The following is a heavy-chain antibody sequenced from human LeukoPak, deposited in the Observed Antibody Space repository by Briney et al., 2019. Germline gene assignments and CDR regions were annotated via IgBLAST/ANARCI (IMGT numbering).Heavy chain of an antibody. Sequence: ASVKVSCKASGYTFSSYAISWVRQAPGQGLEWMGWISAYNGKTNYAQNLQGRVTMTTDTSTSTAHMELRSLRSDDTAVYYCATPAPGNDAFDIWGQGTMVTVSS. CDR2: ISAYNGKT. D-gene: IGHD4-23*01. V-gene: IGHV1-18*01. J-gene: IGHJ3*02. CDR1: GYTFSSYA. CDR3: ATPAPGNDAFDI.